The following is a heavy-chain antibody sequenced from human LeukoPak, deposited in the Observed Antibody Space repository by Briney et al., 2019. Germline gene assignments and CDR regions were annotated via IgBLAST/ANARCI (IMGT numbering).Heavy chain of an antibody. CDR3: ASNYGSGSYHYFDY. J-gene: IGHJ4*02. CDR1: GGSISSGDYY. V-gene: IGHV4-30-4*01. Sequence: SETLSLTCTVSGGSISSGDYYWSWIRQPPGKGLEWIGYIYYSGSTYYNPSLRSRVTMSVDTSKNQFSLKMSSVTAADTAVYYCASNYGSGSYHYFDYWGQGTLVTVSS. CDR2: IYYSGST. D-gene: IGHD3-10*01.